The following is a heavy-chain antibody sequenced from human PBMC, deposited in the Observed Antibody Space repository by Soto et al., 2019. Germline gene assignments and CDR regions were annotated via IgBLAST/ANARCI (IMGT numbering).Heavy chain of an antibody. CDR1: GFSLTTSGVG. CDR2: IYWDDDK. D-gene: IGHD3-3*01. V-gene: IGHV2-5*02. Sequence: QITLNESGPTQVKPRQTLTLTCTFSGFSLTTSGVGVGWIRQSPGKAPERLALIYWDDDKRYSPSLKSRLTITKDTSKNQVFLTMADLDPADTATYYCAHRVLRTVFGLVTTTAIYFDFWGQGNPVAVSS. CDR3: AHRVLRTVFGLVTTTAIYFDF. J-gene: IGHJ4*02.